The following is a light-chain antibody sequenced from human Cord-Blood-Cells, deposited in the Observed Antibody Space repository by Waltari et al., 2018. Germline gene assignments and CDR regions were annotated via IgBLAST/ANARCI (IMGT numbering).Light chain of an antibody. CDR1: SSDVGGFNS. Sequence: QAALTQPASVSGSPGPSIHSSCTGTSSDVGGFNSVSWYQQPPGKAPKLIIYDVSNRPSGVSNRFSGSKSGNTASLTISGLQAEDEADYYFSSYTSSSTWVFGGGTKLTVL. V-gene: IGLV2-14*01. CDR3: SSYTSSSTWV. CDR2: DVS. J-gene: IGLJ3*02.